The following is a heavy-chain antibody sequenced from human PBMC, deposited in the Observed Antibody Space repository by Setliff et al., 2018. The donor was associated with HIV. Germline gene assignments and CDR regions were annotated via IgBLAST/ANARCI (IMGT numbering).Heavy chain of an antibody. CDR3: ARDNEEMAVPGAVFDY. CDR2: IYYSGNT. CDR1: GASFSDYY. Sequence: PSETLSLTCAVYGASFSDYYWTWIRQSPGKGLEWIGAIYYSGNTYYNPSLKSRVTISVDTSKNQFSLKLSSVTAADTAVYYCARDNEEMAVPGAVFDYWGQGILVTVSS. V-gene: IGHV4-34*01. D-gene: IGHD6-19*01. J-gene: IGHJ4*02.